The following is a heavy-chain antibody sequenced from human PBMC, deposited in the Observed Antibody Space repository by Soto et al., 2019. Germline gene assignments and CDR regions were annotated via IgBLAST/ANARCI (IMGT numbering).Heavy chain of an antibody. CDR2: IYYSGST. Sequence: QLQLQESGPGLVKPSETLSLTCTVSGGSISSSSYYWGWIRQPPGKGLEWIGSIYYSGSTYYNPSLKSRVTISVDTSKNQFSLKLSSVTTADTAVYYCARAPRITMIVVVIEYFDYWGQGTLVTVSS. CDR3: ARAPRITMIVVVIEYFDY. J-gene: IGHJ4*02. CDR1: GGSISSSSYY. D-gene: IGHD3-22*01. V-gene: IGHV4-39*01.